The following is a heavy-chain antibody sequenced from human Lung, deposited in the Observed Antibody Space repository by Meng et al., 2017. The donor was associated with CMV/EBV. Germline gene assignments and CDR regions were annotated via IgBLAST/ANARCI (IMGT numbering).Heavy chain of an antibody. J-gene: IGHJ6*02. V-gene: IGHV3-49*04. D-gene: IGHD3-22*01. CDR1: GFTFGDYA. CDR3: TRALDYYDSRAFYYYYGMDV. Sequence: GGSLRLSXTASGFTFGDYAMSWVRQAPGKGLEWVGFIRSKAYGGTTEYAASVKGRFTISRDDSKSIAYLQMNSLKTEDTAVYYCTRALDYYDSRAFYYYYGMDVWGQGTTVTFSS. CDR2: IRSKAYGGTT.